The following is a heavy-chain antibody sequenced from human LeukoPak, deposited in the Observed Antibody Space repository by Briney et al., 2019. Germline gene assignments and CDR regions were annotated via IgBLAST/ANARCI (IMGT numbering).Heavy chain of an antibody. CDR2: IYYSGNT. V-gene: IGHV4-39*01. Sequence: SETLSLTCTVSGDSISTSNSYWGWIRQPPWKGLEWIGSIYYSGNTYYNASLKSRVTISVDTSKNQFSLKFTSVTAADTAVYYCARKTGYWGQGTLVTVSS. CDR3: ARKTGY. J-gene: IGHJ4*02. CDR1: GDSISTSNSY.